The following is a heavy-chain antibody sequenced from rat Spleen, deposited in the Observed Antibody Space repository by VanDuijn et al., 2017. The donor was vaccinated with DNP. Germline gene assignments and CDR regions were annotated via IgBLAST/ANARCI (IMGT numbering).Heavy chain of an antibody. CDR1: GFTFSTFP. Sequence: EVQLVESGGGLVQPGNSLKLSCAASGFTFSTFPMAWVRQAPTKGLEWVATISTSGGDTYYRDSVKGRFTISRDNAKSALYLQMDSLRSEDTATYYCARHYYSGDFFDYWGQGIMVTVSS. V-gene: IGHV5S23*01. CDR3: ARHYYSGDFFDY. CDR2: ISTSGGDT. D-gene: IGHD1-1*01. J-gene: IGHJ2*01.